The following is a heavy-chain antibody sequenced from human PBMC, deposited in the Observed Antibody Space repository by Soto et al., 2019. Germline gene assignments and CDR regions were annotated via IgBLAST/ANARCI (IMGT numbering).Heavy chain of an antibody. Sequence: GASVKVSCKASGYTFTSYGISWVRQAPGQGLERMGWISAYNGNTDYAQKLQGRVTMTTDTSTSTAYTELRSLRSDDTALYYCARDVGYSYGRFDYWGQGTLVTVSS. CDR2: ISAYNGNT. V-gene: IGHV1-18*01. CDR3: ARDVGYSYGRFDY. D-gene: IGHD5-18*01. CDR1: GYTFTSYG. J-gene: IGHJ4*02.